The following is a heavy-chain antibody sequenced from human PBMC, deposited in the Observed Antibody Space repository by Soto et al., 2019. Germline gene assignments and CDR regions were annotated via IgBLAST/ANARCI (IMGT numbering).Heavy chain of an antibody. CDR2: ISANGGIT. V-gene: IGHV3-23*01. J-gene: IGHJ2*01. Sequence: EVQLLESGGGLVKPGGSLRLSCAASGFTFSKYAMSWVRLAPGKGLEWVSSISANGGITDYADYVKGRFTISRDNFQNILSLQMDSLTGDDTALYFCAKDKYTDSVRKVWFFDYWGRGTLVTVSS. CDR1: GFTFSKYA. D-gene: IGHD2-15*01. CDR3: AKDKYTDSVRKVWFFDY.